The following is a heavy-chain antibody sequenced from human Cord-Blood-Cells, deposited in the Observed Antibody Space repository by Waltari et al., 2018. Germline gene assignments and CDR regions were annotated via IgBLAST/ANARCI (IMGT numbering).Heavy chain of an antibody. CDR3: ARLRYYDFWSGSENWFDP. CDR2: SYYSGST. J-gene: IGHJ5*02. V-gene: IGHV4-59*01. Sequence: QVQLQESGPGLVKPSETLSLTCTVSGGSISSYYWSWIRQPPGKGLEWSGYSYYSGSTNNSPSRKSRVTISVDTSKNQFSRKLSSVTAADTAVYYWARLRYYDFWSGSENWFDPWGQGTLVTVSS. D-gene: IGHD3-3*01. CDR1: GGSISSYY.